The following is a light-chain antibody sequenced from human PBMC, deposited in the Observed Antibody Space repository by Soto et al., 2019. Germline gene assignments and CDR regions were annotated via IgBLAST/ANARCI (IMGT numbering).Light chain of an antibody. J-gene: IGKJ1*01. V-gene: IGKV4-1*01. CDR1: QSVLYSSKNKNY. CDR2: WAS. CDR3: QQYYSPWT. Sequence: DIVMTQSPDSLAVSLGERATINCKSSQSVLYSSKNKNYLAWYQQKSGQPPKLLIYWASTRESGVPDRFSGSGSGTDFTLTISSLQAEDVAVYYCQQYYSPWTFGQGTKVEIK.